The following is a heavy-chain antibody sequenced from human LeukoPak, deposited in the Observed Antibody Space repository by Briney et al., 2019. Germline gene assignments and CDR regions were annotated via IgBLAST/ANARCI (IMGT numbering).Heavy chain of an antibody. D-gene: IGHD3-10*01. CDR1: GPTFTSYA. J-gene: IGHJ4*02. V-gene: IGHV3-23*01. CDR3: AKREGAGSYRAFDF. Sequence: PGGSLRLSCAASGPTFTSYAMSWVRPPPGEGLEWVSAISGSGGSTYYADSVKGRLTISRDNSKNALYLQMNSLRAEDTAVYYCAKREGAGSYRAFDFGGQGTLVTVS. CDR2: ISGSGGST.